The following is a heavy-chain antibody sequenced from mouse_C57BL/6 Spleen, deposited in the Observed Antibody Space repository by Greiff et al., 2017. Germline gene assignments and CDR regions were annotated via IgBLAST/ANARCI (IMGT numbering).Heavy chain of an antibody. CDR2: IDPSDSYT. D-gene: IGHD1-1*01. Sequence: QVQLQQPGAELVRPGTSVKLSCKASGYTFTSYWMHWVKQRPGQGLEWIGVIDPSDSYTNYNQKFKGKATLTVDTSSSTAYRQLSSLTSEDSAVYYCAREGDYYGSSPFDYWGQGTTLTVSS. CDR3: AREGDYYGSSPFDY. V-gene: IGHV1-59*01. CDR1: GYTFTSYW. J-gene: IGHJ2*01.